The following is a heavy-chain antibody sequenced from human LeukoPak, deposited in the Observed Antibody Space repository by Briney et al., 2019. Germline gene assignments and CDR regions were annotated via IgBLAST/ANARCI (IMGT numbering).Heavy chain of an antibody. CDR2: ISSSGSTI. Sequence: PGGSMRLSCAASGFTFSDYYMSWIRQAPGKGLEWVSYISSSGSTIYYADSVKGRFTISRDNAKNSLYLQMNSLRAENTAVYYCARLRGDYVWGSYRYFDYWGQGTLVTVSS. CDR1: GFTFSDYY. CDR3: ARLRGDYVWGSYRYFDY. D-gene: IGHD3-16*02. V-gene: IGHV3-11*04. J-gene: IGHJ4*02.